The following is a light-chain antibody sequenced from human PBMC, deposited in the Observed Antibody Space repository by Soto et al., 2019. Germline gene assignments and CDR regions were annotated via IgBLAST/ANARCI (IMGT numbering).Light chain of an antibody. V-gene: IGKV3-11*01. Sequence: EIVLTQSPATLSLSPGERATLSCRASQSVSSYLAWYQQKPGQAPRLLIYDASTRATGIPARFSGSGSGTDFNFTLSSLGPEDFEVYYCQQRSNWPPEITFGHGTKVDIK. CDR2: DAS. CDR1: QSVSSY. J-gene: IGKJ3*01. CDR3: QQRSNWPPEIT.